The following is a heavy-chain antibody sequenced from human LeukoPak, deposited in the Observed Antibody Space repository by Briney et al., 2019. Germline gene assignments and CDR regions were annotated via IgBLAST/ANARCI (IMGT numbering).Heavy chain of an antibody. CDR3: ARDLSVTNWFDP. D-gene: IGHD2-21*02. V-gene: IGHV3-74*01. CDR2: INSDGSST. CDR1: GFTFSSYW. Sequence: GGSLRLSCAASGFTFSSYWMHWVRQAPGKGLVWVSHINSDGSSTHYADSVKGRFTISRDNAKNTLYLQMNSLRAEDTAVYYCARDLSVTNWFDPWGQGTLVTVSS. J-gene: IGHJ5*02.